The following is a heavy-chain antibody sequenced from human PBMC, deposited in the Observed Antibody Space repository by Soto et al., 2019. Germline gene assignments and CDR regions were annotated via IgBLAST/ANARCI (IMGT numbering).Heavy chain of an antibody. CDR3: AREGRYMVRGFIKIGNNWFDP. CDR2: INTGNGNT. J-gene: IGHJ5*02. V-gene: IGHV1-3*04. D-gene: IGHD3-10*01. CDR1: GYTFTSYA. Sequence: QVQLVQSGAEVKKPGASVKVSCKASGYTFTSYAMHWVRQAPGQRLEWMGWINTGNGNTKHSQKFQGRVTITRDTSASTAYMELSSLRSEDTAVYYCAREGRYMVRGFIKIGNNWFDPWGQGTLVTVSS.